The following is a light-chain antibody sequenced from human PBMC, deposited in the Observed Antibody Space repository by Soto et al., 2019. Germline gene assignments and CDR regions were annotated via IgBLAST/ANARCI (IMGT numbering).Light chain of an antibody. CDR1: QSVSGY. V-gene: IGKV3-11*01. CDR3: QHRANWPWT. Sequence: EIVLTQSPATLSLSPGERATLFCRASQSVSGYLAWYQQRPGQAPRLLIYDASNRDTGIPARFSGSGSETDFSLTISSLEAGDFAVYYCQHRANWPWTFGQGTKVEFK. J-gene: IGKJ1*01. CDR2: DAS.